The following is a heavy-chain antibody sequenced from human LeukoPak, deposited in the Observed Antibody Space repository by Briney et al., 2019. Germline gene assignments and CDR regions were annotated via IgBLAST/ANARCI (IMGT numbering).Heavy chain of an antibody. CDR1: IGSISSGGYY. D-gene: IGHD3-22*01. V-gene: IGHV4-31*03. J-gene: IGHJ4*02. Sequence: SETLSLTCSVSIGSISSGGYYLSWIRQHPGKGLEWIGYIYYSGSTYYNPSLKSRVTISVDTSKNQFSLKLSSVTAADTAVYYCTRDGYDDSSGKGFDYWGQGTLVTVSS. CDR2: IYYSGST. CDR3: TRDGYDDSSGKGFDY.